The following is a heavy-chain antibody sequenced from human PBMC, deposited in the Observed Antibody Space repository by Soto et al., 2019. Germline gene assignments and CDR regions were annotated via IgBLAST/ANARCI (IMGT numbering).Heavy chain of an antibody. CDR2: IKSKTDGGTT. V-gene: IGHV3-15*01. CDR1: GFTFSNAW. J-gene: IGHJ6*02. D-gene: IGHD3-3*01. Sequence: GGSLRLSCAASGFTFSNAWMSWVRQAPGKGLEWVGHIKSKTDGGTTDYAAPVKGRFTISRDDSKNTLYLQMNSLKTEDTAVYYCTTDWSNYYYYGMDVWGQGTTVTVSS. CDR3: TTDWSNYYYYGMDV.